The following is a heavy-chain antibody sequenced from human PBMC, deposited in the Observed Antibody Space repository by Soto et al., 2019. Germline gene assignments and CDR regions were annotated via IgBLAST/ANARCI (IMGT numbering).Heavy chain of an antibody. J-gene: IGHJ5*02. CDR3: ATVSGDSSSWSWGWFAP. CDR1: GYTLTELS. CDR2: FDPEDGET. D-gene: IGHD6-13*01. Sequence: ASVKVSCKVSGYTLTELSMHWVRQAPGKGLEWMGGFDPEDGETIYAQKFQGRVTMTEDTSTDTAYMELSSLRSEDTAVYYCATVSGDSSSWSWGWFAPWGQGTLVTAS. V-gene: IGHV1-24*01.